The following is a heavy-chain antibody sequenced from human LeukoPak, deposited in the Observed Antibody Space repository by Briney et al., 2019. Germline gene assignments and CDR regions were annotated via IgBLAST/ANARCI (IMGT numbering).Heavy chain of an antibody. D-gene: IGHD2-2*01. J-gene: IGHJ4*02. Sequence: PGGSLRLSCAASGFTVSSNYLSWVRQAPGKGLEWVSVIYSGGSTYYADSVKGRFTISRDNSKNTLYLQMNSLRAEDTAVYYCAKDPPWCSSTSCYADYWGQGTLVTVSS. V-gene: IGHV3-53*01. CDR2: IYSGGST. CDR3: AKDPPWCSSTSCYADY. CDR1: GFTVSSNY.